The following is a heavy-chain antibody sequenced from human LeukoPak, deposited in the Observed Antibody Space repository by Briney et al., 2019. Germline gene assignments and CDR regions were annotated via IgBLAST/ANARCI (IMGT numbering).Heavy chain of an antibody. CDR1: GFTFSHYA. V-gene: IGHV3-23*01. Sequence: GGSLRLSCAASGFTFSHYAMSWVRQAPGKGLEWVSGIRGSGGNTYYADSVKGGFTISRDNSKNTLYLQMNSLRAEDAAVYYCAKDGYSSSWYYFDYWGQGTLVTVSS. J-gene: IGHJ4*02. CDR3: AKDGYSSSWYYFDY. CDR2: IRGSGGNT. D-gene: IGHD6-13*01.